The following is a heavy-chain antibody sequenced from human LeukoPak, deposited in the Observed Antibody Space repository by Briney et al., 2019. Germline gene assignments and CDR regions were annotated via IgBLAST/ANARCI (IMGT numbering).Heavy chain of an antibody. V-gene: IGHV1-2*02. CDR3: GRKGAGGCWAGY. D-gene: IGHD2-8*01. Sequence: ASVKVSFKASGYTFTVYYMHWVRQAPGQGLEWVGWINANSGGTRYAQKCQGRVNVTRDTSNAIAYMELTRLTSGETAVYYCGRKGAGGCWAGYWGQGTLVTVSS. J-gene: IGHJ4*02. CDR1: GYTFTVYY. CDR2: INANSGGT.